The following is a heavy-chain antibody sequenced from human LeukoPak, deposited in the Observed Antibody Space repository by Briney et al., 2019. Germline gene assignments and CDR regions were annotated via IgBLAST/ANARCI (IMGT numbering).Heavy chain of an antibody. CDR2: IKSKGDGETT. CDR1: GFTFTNAW. J-gene: IGHJ4*02. CDR3: TTDRGLTMIRGVLVD. Sequence: TGGSLRLSCAASGFTFTNAWMTWVRQAPGKGLEWVGRIKSKGDGETTDYAEPVKGRFSMSRDDSEATMYLQLYGLEAEDTAVYYCTTDRGLTMIRGVLVDWGLGALVTVSS. V-gene: IGHV3-15*01. D-gene: IGHD3-10*01.